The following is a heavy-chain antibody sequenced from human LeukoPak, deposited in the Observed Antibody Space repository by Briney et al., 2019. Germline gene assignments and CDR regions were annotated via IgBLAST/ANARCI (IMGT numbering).Heavy chain of an antibody. D-gene: IGHD3-9*01. J-gene: IGHJ4*02. Sequence: SETLSLTCTVSGGSISSYYWSWIRQPPGKGLEWIGYIYYSGSTNYNPSLKSRVTISVDTSKNQFSLKLSSVTAADTAVYYCASENYDILTGYYNWGQGTLVTVSS. CDR1: GGSISSYY. V-gene: IGHV4-59*08. CDR3: ASENYDILTGYYN. CDR2: IYYSGST.